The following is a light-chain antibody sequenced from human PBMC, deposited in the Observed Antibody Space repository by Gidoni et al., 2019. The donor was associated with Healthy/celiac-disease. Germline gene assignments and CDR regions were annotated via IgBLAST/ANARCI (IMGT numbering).Light chain of an antibody. J-gene: IGKJ3*01. Sequence: LAVSLGESATINCKSSQSVLYSSNNKNYLAWYQQKPGQPPKLLIYWASTRESGVPDRFSGSGSGTDFTLTISSLQAEDVAVYYCQQYYSTPFTFGPGTKVDI. CDR3: QQYYSTPFT. V-gene: IGKV4-1*01. CDR1: QSVLYSSNNKNY. CDR2: WAS.